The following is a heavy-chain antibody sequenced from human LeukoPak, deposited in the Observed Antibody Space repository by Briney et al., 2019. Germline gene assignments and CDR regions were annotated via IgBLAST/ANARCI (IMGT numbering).Heavy chain of an antibody. J-gene: IGHJ5*02. CDR3: ARDVFGVTLGRFDP. CDR1: GGSISSYY. Sequence: SETLSFNCTVSGGSISSYYWSWLRQPPGKGLEWIGYIQSSGSTNYNPSLKSRVTISVGTSKNQFSLKLTSVTAADTAVYYCARDVFGVTLGRFDPWGQGTLVTVSS. CDR2: IQSSGST. D-gene: IGHD3-3*01. V-gene: IGHV4-59*01.